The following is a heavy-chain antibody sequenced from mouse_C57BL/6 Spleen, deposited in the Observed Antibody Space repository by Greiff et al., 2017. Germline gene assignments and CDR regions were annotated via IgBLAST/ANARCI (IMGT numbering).Heavy chain of an antibody. Sequence: QVQLQQPGAELVRPGSSVKLSCKASGYTFTSYWMHWVKQRPIQGLEWIGNIDPSDSETHYNQKFKDKATLTVDKSSSTAYMQLSSLTSEDSAVYYCARSRTAQAHYFDYWGQGTTLTVSS. CDR1: GYTFTSYW. J-gene: IGHJ2*01. CDR3: ARSRTAQAHYFDY. V-gene: IGHV1-52*01. D-gene: IGHD3-2*02. CDR2: IDPSDSET.